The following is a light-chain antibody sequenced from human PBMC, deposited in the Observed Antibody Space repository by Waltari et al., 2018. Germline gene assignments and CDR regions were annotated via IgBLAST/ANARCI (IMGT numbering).Light chain of an antibody. CDR1: QSVSSN. Sequence: EIAMTQSPATLSVSPGEKVTLSCRASQSVSSNLAWYQQKPDQSPRLLIYGASARATGVPDRFTGSGSGTKFTLTISSLQSEDFAVYYCQQYNDWAGTFGQGTKLEI. J-gene: IGKJ2*01. CDR3: QQYNDWAGT. CDR2: GAS. V-gene: IGKV3-15*01.